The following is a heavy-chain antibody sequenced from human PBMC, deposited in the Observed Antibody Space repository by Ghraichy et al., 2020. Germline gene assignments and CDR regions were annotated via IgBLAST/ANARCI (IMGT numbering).Heavy chain of an antibody. D-gene: IGHD2-2*01. CDR3: ARARVVPAAKDYYYYMDV. CDR1: GFTFSSYS. CDR2: ISSSSSYI. J-gene: IGHJ6*03. V-gene: IGHV3-21*01. Sequence: GESLRLSCAASGFTFSSYSMNWVRQAPGKGLEWVSSISSSSSYIYYADSVKGRFTISRDNAKNSLYLQMNSLRAEDTAVYYCARARVVPAAKDYYYYMDVWGKGTTVTVSS.